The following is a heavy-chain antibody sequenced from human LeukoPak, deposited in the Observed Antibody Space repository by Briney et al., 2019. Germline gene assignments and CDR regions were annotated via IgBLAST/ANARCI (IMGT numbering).Heavy chain of an antibody. J-gene: IGHJ4*02. D-gene: IGHD3-3*01. V-gene: IGHV4-38-2*02. CDR2: IYHSGST. Sequence: TSETLSLTCTVSGYSISSGYYWGWIRQPPGKGLEWIGSIYHSGSTYYNPSLKSRVTISVDTSKNQFSLKLSSVTAADTAVYYCARHIYDFWSGYYYYFDYWGQGTLVTVSS. CDR1: GYSISSGYY. CDR3: ARHIYDFWSGYYYYFDY.